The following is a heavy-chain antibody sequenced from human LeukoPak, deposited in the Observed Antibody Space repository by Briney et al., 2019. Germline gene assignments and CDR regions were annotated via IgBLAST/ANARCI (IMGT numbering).Heavy chain of an antibody. CDR3: ARDRIGDGYNSRAFDY. CDR2: ISYDGSNK. CDR1: GFSFRSYA. J-gene: IGHJ4*02. Sequence: GESLKISCAASGFSFRSYAMHWVRQAPGKGLEWVAVISYDGSNKYYADSVKGRFTISRDNSKNTLFVQMNSLRAEDTAVYYCARDRIGDGYNSRAFDYWGQGTLVTVSS. V-gene: IGHV3-30-3*01. D-gene: IGHD5-24*01.